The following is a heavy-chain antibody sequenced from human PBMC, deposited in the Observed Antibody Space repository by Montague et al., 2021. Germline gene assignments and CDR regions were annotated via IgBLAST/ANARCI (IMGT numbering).Heavy chain of an antibody. CDR1: GGSISSASYY. Sequence: SETLSLTCTVSGGSISSASYYWGWIRQPPGKGLEFIGVIYYNGTTYHNPSLKSRVTVSMDTSKNQSSLKLSSVTAADTAVYYCARSLYCRGGSCYSGFDPWGQGTLVTASS. CDR2: IYYNGTT. CDR3: ARSLYCRGGSCYSGFDP. D-gene: IGHD2-15*01. J-gene: IGHJ5*02. V-gene: IGHV4-39*01.